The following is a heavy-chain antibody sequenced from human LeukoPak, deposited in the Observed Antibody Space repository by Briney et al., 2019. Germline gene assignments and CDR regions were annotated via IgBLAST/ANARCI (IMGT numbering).Heavy chain of an antibody. CDR2: IYYTGST. CDR3: ARGGNYWPQWWFDP. CDR1: GGSISTYY. J-gene: IGHJ5*02. Sequence: PSETLSLTCTVSGGSISTYYWRRIRQPPGKGLEGIGYIYYTGSTSYNTSLKRRVTISLDASKNQFSLELNSVTPADTAVYYCARGGNYWPQWWFDPWGRGTLVSVSS. V-gene: IGHV4-59*01. D-gene: IGHD1-26*01.